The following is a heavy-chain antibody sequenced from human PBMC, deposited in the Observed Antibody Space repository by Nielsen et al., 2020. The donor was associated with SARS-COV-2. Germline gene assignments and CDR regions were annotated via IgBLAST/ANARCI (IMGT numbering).Heavy chain of an antibody. Sequence: GESLKISCAASGFTFSNYWMHWVRRAPGKGLVWVSRIHSVGRSTSFADSVKGRFTISRDNAKNTLYLQMNSLRAEDTAVYYCVRGLQVPNGLAHRWGQGTLVTVSS. CDR3: VRGLQVPNGLAHR. D-gene: IGHD3-16*01. V-gene: IGHV3-74*01. J-gene: IGHJ4*02. CDR2: IHSVGRST. CDR1: GFTFSNYW.